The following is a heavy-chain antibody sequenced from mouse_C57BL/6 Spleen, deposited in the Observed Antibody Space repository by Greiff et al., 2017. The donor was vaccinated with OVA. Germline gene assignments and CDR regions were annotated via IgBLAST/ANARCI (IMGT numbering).Heavy chain of an antibody. CDR2: INPNNGGT. CDR3: ERGDYDYEWYFDG. Sequence: EVQLQQSGPELVKPGASVKIPCTASGYTFTDYNMDWVKQSPGKSLEWIGDINPNNGGTIYNQKFKGKATLTVDKSSSTAYMELRSLTSEDTAVYYCERGDYDYEWYFDGWGTGTTVTVSS. CDR1: GYTFTDYN. D-gene: IGHD2-4*01. V-gene: IGHV1-18*01. J-gene: IGHJ1*03.